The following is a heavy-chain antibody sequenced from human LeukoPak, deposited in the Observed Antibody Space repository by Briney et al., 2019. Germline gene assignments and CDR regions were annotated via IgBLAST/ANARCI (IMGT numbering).Heavy chain of an antibody. J-gene: IGHJ2*01. CDR3: ARVRFGESSDWYFDL. CDR2: IITIFDTG. CDR1: GYSFTSYW. Sequence: SLKISGKGSGYSFTSYWIGWVRQAPGQVLEWMGGIITIFDTGNYAQKFQGRVTITAEESTSTAYMELSSLRSEDTAVYYCARVRFGESSDWYFDLWGRGTLVTVSS. V-gene: IGHV1-69*01. D-gene: IGHD3-10*01.